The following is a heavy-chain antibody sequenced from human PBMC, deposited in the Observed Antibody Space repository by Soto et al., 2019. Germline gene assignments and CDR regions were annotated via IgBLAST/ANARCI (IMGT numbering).Heavy chain of an antibody. CDR3: ARMIFGRTGEYYFDY. Sequence: SGPTLVNPTQTLTLTCTFSGFSLSTSRMSVAWIRQPPGKAMEWLARIDWDDAKFFNTSLKTRLTVSKDTSKNQVVLALTNMDPVDSGTYYCARMIFGRTGEYYFDYWGQGILVTVSS. CDR2: IDWDDAK. V-gene: IGHV2-70*17. D-gene: IGHD3-3*01. CDR1: GFSLSTSRMS. J-gene: IGHJ4*02.